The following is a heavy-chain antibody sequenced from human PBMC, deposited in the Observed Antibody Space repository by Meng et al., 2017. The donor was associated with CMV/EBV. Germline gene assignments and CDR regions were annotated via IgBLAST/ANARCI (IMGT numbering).Heavy chain of an antibody. Sequence: GESLKISCAASGFTFSNAWMSWVRQAPGKGLEWVGRIKSKTDGGTTDYAAPVKGRFTISRDDSKNTLYLQMNSLKTEDTAVYYCARTIETSTGYWGQGTLVTVSS. J-gene: IGHJ4*02. CDR2: IKSKTDGGTT. CDR3: ARTIETSTGY. CDR1: GFTFSNAW. D-gene: IGHD1-14*01. V-gene: IGHV3-15*01.